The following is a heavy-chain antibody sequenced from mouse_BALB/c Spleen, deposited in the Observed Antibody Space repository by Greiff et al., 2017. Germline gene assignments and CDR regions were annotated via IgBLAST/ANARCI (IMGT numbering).Heavy chain of an antibody. CDR1: GFSLTDYG. Sequence: VHLVESGPGLVAPSQSLSITCTVSGFSLTDYGVSWIRQPPGKGLEWLGVIWAGGSTNYNSALMSRLSISKDNSKSQVFLKMNSLQTDDTAMYYCARDRDYGYDYWGQGTTLTVSS. V-gene: IGHV2-9*02. CDR2: IWAGGST. D-gene: IGHD1-2*01. J-gene: IGHJ2*01. CDR3: ARDRDYGYDY.